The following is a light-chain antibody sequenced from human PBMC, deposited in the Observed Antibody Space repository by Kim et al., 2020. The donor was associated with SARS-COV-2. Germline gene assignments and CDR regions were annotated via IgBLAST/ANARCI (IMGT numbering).Light chain of an antibody. Sequence: QSVLTQPPSVSGAPGQRVTISCTGSSSNIGAGYDVHWYQQVPGTAPKLLIYGNTNRPSGVPDRFSGSKSGTSASLAITGLQAEDEGDYYDTSLSGSVFGGGTQLTVL. J-gene: IGLJ3*02. CDR1: SSNIGAGYD. CDR3: DYYDTSLSGSV. CDR2: GNT. V-gene: IGLV1-40*01.